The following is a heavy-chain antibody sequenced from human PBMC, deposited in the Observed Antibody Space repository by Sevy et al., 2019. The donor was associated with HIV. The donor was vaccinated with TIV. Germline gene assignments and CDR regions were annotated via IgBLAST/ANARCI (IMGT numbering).Heavy chain of an antibody. D-gene: IGHD3-16*01. CDR1: GLTFTTNA. CDR2: ITSGGAT. Sequence: GGSLRLSCAASGLTFTTNAMSWVRQAPGKGLEWVAGITSGGATYDSDSVKGRFTVSRDNSKNTLYLQLNSLRADDTAVFYCAGGDTPMITDLDYWGQGTLVTVSS. J-gene: IGHJ4*02. V-gene: IGHV3-23*01. CDR3: AGGDTPMITDLDY.